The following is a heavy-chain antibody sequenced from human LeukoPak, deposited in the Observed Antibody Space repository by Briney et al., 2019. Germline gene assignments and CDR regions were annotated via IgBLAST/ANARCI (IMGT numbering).Heavy chain of an antibody. D-gene: IGHD3-10*01. Sequence: GRSLRLSCAASGFTFSSYAMHWVRQAPGKGLEWVAVISYDGSNKYYADSVKGRFTISRDNSKNTLYLQMNSLRAEDTAVYYCARDLATMVPDYWGQGTLVTVSS. CDR1: GFTFSSYA. V-gene: IGHV3-30-3*01. J-gene: IGHJ4*02. CDR2: ISYDGSNK. CDR3: ARDLATMVPDY.